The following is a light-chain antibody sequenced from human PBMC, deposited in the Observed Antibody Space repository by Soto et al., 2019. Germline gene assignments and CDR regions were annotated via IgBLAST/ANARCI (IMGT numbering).Light chain of an antibody. Sequence: QSVLTQPASVSASPGQSITISCTGTSSDVGGYNYVSWYQQHPGKAPKLMIYEVSNRPSGVSNRFSGSKSGNTASLTISGLQAEDEADYYCSSYTSSSTLGYVFGTGTKVTVL. CDR3: SSYTSSSTLGYV. CDR1: SSDVGGYNY. J-gene: IGLJ1*01. V-gene: IGLV2-14*01. CDR2: EVS.